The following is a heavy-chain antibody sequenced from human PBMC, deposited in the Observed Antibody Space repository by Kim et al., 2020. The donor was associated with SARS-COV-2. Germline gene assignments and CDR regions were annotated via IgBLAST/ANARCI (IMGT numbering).Heavy chain of an antibody. D-gene: IGHD3-10*01. Sequence: SETLSLTCTVSGGSISSGDYYWSWIRQPPGKGLEWIGYIYYSGSTYYNPSLKSRVTISVDTSKNQFSLKLSSVTAADTAVYYCARVQEGVLLWFRELGAFDIWGQGTMLTVSS. CDR3: ARVQEGVLLWFRELGAFDI. CDR1: GGSISSGDYY. J-gene: IGHJ3*02. CDR2: IYYSGST. V-gene: IGHV4-30-4*01.